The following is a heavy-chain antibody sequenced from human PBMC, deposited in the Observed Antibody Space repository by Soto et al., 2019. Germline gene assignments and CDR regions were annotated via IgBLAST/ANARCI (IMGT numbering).Heavy chain of an antibody. D-gene: IGHD4-4*01. V-gene: IGHV3-30*18. CDR1: GFTFSLYG. Sequence: QVQLVESGGDVIHSGKSLRLSCAVSGFTFSLYGMHWIRQAPGKGLEWVAFISYEGRNKYYADSVKGRFTISRDNSKNTVSLQMDSLRPEGTAVYYCAKGRDSTLLRWQYFDNWGQGTQVTVSS. CDR2: ISYEGRNK. CDR3: AKGRDSTLLRWQYFDN. J-gene: IGHJ4*02.